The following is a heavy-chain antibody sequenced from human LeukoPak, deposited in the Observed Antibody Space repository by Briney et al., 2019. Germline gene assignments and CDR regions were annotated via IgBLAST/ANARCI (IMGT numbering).Heavy chain of an antibody. D-gene: IGHD1-26*01. CDR3: ARGIGDNDAFDI. J-gene: IGHJ3*02. CDR1: GFTFNNYW. Sequence: GGSLRLSCAASGFTFNNYWMNWVRQAPGKGLEWVSAIGTAGDTYYPGSVKGRFTISRENAKNSLYLQMNSLRAGDTAVYYCARGIGDNDAFDIWGQGTMVTVSS. V-gene: IGHV3-13*01. CDR2: IGTAGDT.